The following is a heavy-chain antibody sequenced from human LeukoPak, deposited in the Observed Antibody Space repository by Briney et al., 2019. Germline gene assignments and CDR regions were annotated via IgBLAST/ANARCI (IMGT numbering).Heavy chain of an antibody. Sequence: SVKVSCKASGGTFISYAISWVRQAPGQGLEWMGGIIPILGTANYAQKFQGRVTITADKSTSTAYMELSSLRSEDTAVYYCARDPACSSTSCYGKGDNWFDPWGQGTLVTVSS. CDR2: IIPILGTA. CDR3: ARDPACSSTSCYGKGDNWFDP. CDR1: GGTFISYA. D-gene: IGHD2-2*01. J-gene: IGHJ5*02. V-gene: IGHV1-69*06.